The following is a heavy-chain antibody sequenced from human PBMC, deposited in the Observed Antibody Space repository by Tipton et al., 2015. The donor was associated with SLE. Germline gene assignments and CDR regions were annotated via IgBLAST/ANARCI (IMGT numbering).Heavy chain of an antibody. Sequence: TCQASGYNFAGFGISWVRQAPGQGLAWMGWISGYNGDTNYAQNLQDRFTMTTDTSTSTAYMELRSLRSDDTAVYYCVRDVKGLDVDYWGPGTLLTVSS. D-gene: IGHD5-24*01. CDR3: VRDVKGLDVDY. CDR2: ISGYNGDT. V-gene: IGHV1-18*01. CDR1: GYNFAGFG. J-gene: IGHJ4*02.